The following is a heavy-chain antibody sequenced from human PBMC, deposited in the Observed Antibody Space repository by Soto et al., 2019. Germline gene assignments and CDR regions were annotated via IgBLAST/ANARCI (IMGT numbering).Heavy chain of an antibody. CDR3: ARHAYYYDS. D-gene: IGHD3-22*01. CDR2: IYYSGST. CDR1: GGSISSSSYY. Sequence: SETLSLTCTVSGGSISSSSYYWGWIRQPPGKGLEWIGSIYYSGSTYYNPSLKSRVTISVDTSKNQFSLKLSSVTAADTVVYYCARHAYYYDSWGQGTLVTVS. V-gene: IGHV4-39*01. J-gene: IGHJ4*02.